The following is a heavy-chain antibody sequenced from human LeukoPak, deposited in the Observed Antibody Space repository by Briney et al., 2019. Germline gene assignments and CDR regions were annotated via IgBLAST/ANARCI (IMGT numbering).Heavy chain of an antibody. Sequence: PSETLSLTCTVSGGSISSGDYYWSWIRQPPGKGLEWIGYIYYSGSTYYNPSLKSRVTISVDTSKNQFSLKLSSVTAADTAVYYCARGKYDILTGYSRHFDYWGQGTLVTVSS. J-gene: IGHJ4*02. CDR3: ARGKYDILTGYSRHFDY. D-gene: IGHD3-9*01. V-gene: IGHV4-30-4*01. CDR1: GGSISSGDYY. CDR2: IYYSGST.